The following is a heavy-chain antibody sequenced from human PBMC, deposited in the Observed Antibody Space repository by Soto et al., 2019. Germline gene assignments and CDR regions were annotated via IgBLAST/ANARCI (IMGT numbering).Heavy chain of an antibody. Sequence: GSLRLSCEASGFIFSNYWMHWVRQTPGTGLVWVSRISNDGSITNYADSVKGRFTISRDKSKNTVFLQMNSLRADDTAVYHCAKDPNGNYVGAFDSWGQGALVTVSS. D-gene: IGHD4-17*01. CDR3: AKDPNGNYVGAFDS. CDR2: ISNDGSIT. CDR1: GFIFSNYW. J-gene: IGHJ4*02. V-gene: IGHV3-74*01.